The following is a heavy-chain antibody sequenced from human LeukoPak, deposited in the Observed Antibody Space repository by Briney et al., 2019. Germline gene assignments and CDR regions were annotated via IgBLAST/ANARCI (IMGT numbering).Heavy chain of an antibody. D-gene: IGHD2-21*01. CDR2: TWYRSRWYN. CDR1: GDSVSSNSAA. Sequence: SQTLSLTCAISGDSVSSNSAAWNWMRQSPSRGLECLGRTWYRSRWYNEYAVSVKGRITVNPDTSKNQFSLQLNSVTPEDTAVYYCARGSYYAFDIWDQGTMVTVSS. J-gene: IGHJ3*02. CDR3: ARGSYYAFDI. V-gene: IGHV6-1*01.